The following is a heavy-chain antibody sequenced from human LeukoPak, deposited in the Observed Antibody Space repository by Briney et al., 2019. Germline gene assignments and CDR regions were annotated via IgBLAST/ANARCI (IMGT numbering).Heavy chain of an antibody. CDR2: VYYSGSL. D-gene: IGHD1-26*01. CDR3: ARDQYSGRFDY. J-gene: IGHJ4*02. CDR1: GGSISNYY. V-gene: IGHV4-59*01. Sequence: PSETLSLTCTVSGGSISNYYWSWIRQPPGKGLECVGYVYYSGSLDYSPSLKSRVTISIDTSKNQFSLKLSSVTAADTAVYYCARDQYSGRFDYWGQGTLVTVSS.